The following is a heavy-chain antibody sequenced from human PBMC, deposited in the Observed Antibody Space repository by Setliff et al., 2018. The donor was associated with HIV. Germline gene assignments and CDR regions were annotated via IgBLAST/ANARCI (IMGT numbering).Heavy chain of an antibody. V-gene: IGHV1-69*13. CDR1: ARIFSNYP. D-gene: IGHD4-17*01. J-gene: IGHJ4*02. Sequence: SVKVSCKASARIFSNYPISWVRQAPGRGLEWMGGIIPVFRTPDYAQGFQDRLTITADESADTVYMELKSLRHEDTAVYFCARDRHYGGLPWYFETWGPGTLVTVSS. CDR2: IIPVFRTP. CDR3: ARDRHYGGLPWYFET.